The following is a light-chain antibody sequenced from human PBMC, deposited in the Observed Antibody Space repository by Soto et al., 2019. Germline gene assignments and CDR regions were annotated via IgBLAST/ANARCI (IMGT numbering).Light chain of an antibody. Sequence: EIVLTQSPGTLSLSPGERATLSCRASQRVSNNYLAWYQQKPGQAPRLLIYGASTRATGVPDRFSGSGSGTDFTLIISRLEPEDSAVYYCQHYGTSRVTFGPGTKVDIK. CDR3: QHYGTSRVT. CDR2: GAS. V-gene: IGKV3-20*01. J-gene: IGKJ3*01. CDR1: QRVSNNY.